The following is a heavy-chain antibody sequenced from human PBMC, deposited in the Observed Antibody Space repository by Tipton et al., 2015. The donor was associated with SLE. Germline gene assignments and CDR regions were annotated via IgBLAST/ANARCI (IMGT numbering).Heavy chain of an antibody. CDR2: IYYSGST. CDR3: ARAGAGYYYYYYMDV. V-gene: IGHV4-59*01. CDR1: GGSISSYY. J-gene: IGHJ6*03. Sequence: TLSLTCTVSGGSISSYYWSWIRQPPGKGLEWIGYIYYSGSTNYNPSLKSRVTISVDTSKNQFSLKLSSVTAADTAVYYCARAGAGYYYYYYMDVWGKGTTVTVS.